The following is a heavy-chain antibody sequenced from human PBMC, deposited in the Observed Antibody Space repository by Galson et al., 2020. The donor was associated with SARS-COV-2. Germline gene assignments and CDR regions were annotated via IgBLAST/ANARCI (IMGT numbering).Heavy chain of an antibody. CDR2: IYYTGST. Sequence: SETLSLTCTVSGGSISSSSHYWGWIRQPPGKGLEWIGSIYYTGSTYYNPSLKSRVTISVDTSKKQFSLRLRSVTAADMSVYYCAREGSKIAVAGTSFDYWGQGTLVTVSS. J-gene: IGHJ4*02. D-gene: IGHD6-19*01. V-gene: IGHV4-39*02. CDR3: AREGSKIAVAGTSFDY. CDR1: GGSISSSSHY.